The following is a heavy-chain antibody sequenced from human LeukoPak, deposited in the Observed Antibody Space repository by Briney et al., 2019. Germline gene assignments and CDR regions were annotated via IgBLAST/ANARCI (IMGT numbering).Heavy chain of an antibody. Sequence: SSETLSLTCAVYGGSFSGYYWSWIRQPPGKGLEWIGEINHRGSTNYNPSLKSRVTISVDTSKNQFSLKLSSVTAADTAVYYCAREIYGSGSYYNHYYYYMDVWGKGTTVTISS. CDR3: AREIYGSGSYYNHYYYYMDV. J-gene: IGHJ6*03. CDR2: INHRGST. CDR1: GGSFSGYY. V-gene: IGHV4-34*01. D-gene: IGHD3-10*01.